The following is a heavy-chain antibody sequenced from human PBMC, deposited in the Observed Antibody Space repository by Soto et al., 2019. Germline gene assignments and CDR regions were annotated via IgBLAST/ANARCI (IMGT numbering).Heavy chain of an antibody. Sequence: QVQLVQSGAEVKKPGASVKVSCKASGYTFTSYGISWVRQAPGQGLEWMGWISAYNGNTNYAQKLQGRVTMTTDTSKSTAYMELRSLRSDDTGVYYCARVHNTYYYFWSGSEFDYWGQGTLVTVSS. CDR1: GYTFTSYG. D-gene: IGHD3-3*01. J-gene: IGHJ4*02. V-gene: IGHV1-18*01. CDR2: ISAYNGNT. CDR3: ARVHNTYYYFWSGSEFDY.